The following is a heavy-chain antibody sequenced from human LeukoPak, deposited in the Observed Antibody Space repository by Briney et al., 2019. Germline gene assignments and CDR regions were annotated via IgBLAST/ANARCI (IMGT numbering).Heavy chain of an antibody. CDR3: ARDLRGYSGSNFDY. Sequence: PGGSLRLSCAASGFTFSDYYMSWIRQAPGKGLEWLSYISSGSSYTNYADSVKGRFTISRDNPKNSLYLQMNSLRAEDTAVYYCARDLRGYSGSNFDYWGQGTLVTVSS. J-gene: IGHJ4*02. D-gene: IGHD5-12*01. V-gene: IGHV3-11*06. CDR1: GFTFSDYY. CDR2: ISSGSSYT.